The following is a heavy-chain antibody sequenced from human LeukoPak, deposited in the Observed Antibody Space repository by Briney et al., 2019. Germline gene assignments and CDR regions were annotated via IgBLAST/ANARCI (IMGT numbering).Heavy chain of an antibody. D-gene: IGHD6-19*01. J-gene: IGHJ6*02. CDR1: GYSFTSYW. Sequence: GESLKISCKGSGYSFTSYWIGWVRQMPGKGLEWMGIIYPGDSDTRYSPSFQGQVTISADKSISTAYLQWSSLKASDTAMYYCARHVSSGWNHYYYYGMDVWGQGTTVTVSS. V-gene: IGHV5-51*01. CDR2: IYPGDSDT. CDR3: ARHVSSGWNHYYYYGMDV.